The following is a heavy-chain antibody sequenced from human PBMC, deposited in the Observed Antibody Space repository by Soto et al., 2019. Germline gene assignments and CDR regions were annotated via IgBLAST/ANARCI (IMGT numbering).Heavy chain of an antibody. CDR2: IYYGWNT. D-gene: IGHD3-22*01. CDR1: GGSISDYY. CDR3: ARDREYYESSGLYFDY. V-gene: IGHV4-59*01. J-gene: IGHJ4*02. Sequence: SETLSLTCTVSGGSISDYYWSWIRQPPGKGLEWIGYIYYGWNTNYNPSLKSRVTISVDTSKNQFSLKLISVTAADTAVYYCARDREYYESSGLYFDYWGQGTLVTVSS.